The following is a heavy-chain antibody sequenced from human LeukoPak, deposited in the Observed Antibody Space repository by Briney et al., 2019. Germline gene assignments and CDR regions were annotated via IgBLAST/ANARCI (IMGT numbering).Heavy chain of an antibody. V-gene: IGHV3-48*03. D-gene: IGHD5-12*01. CDR2: ISSSGSTI. CDR1: GFTFSSYE. Sequence: GGSLRLSCAASGFTFSSYEMNWVRQAPGKGLEWVSYISSSGSTIYYADSVKGRFTISRDNAKNSLYLQMNSLRAEDTAVYYCAREDIVATRAHGGDYYYYYMDVWGKGTTVTVSS. J-gene: IGHJ6*03. CDR3: AREDIVATRAHGGDYYYYYMDV.